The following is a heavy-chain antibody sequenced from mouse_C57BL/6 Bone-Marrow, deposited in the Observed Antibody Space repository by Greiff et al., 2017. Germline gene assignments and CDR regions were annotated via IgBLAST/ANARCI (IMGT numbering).Heavy chain of an antibody. D-gene: IGHD1-1*01. V-gene: IGHV14-4*01. CDR1: GFNIKDDY. Sequence: VQLQQSGAELVRPGASVKLSCTASGFNIKDDYMPWVKQRPEQGLEWIGWIDPENGDTEYASKFQGKATITADPSSNTAYLQLSSLTSEDTAVYYCTHYYYGSYYFDYWGQGTTLTVSS. CDR2: IDPENGDT. J-gene: IGHJ2*01. CDR3: THYYYGSYYFDY.